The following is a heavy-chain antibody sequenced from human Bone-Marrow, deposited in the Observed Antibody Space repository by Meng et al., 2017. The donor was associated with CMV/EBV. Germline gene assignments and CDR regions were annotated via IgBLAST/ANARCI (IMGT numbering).Heavy chain of an antibody. V-gene: IGHV4-34*01. CDR1: GGSFSGYY. CDR3: ARGLTEYYFDY. J-gene: IGHJ4*02. CDR2: INHSGST. Sequence: SETLSLTCAVYGGSFSGYYWSWIRQPPGKGLEWIGEINHSGSTNYNPSLKSRVTISVDTSKNQFSLKLSSVTAADTAVYYCARGLTEYYFDYWGQGTRVTVSS.